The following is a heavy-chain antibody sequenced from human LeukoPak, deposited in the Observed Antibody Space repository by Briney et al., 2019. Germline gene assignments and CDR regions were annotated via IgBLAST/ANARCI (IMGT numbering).Heavy chain of an antibody. D-gene: IGHD3-16*02. CDR1: GFTFSSYS. V-gene: IGHV3-74*01. J-gene: IGHJ2*01. Sequence: GGSLRLSCAASGFTFSSYSMNWVRQAPGKGLVWVSRINSDGSSTSYADSVKGRFTISRDNAKNTLYLQMNSLRAEDTAVYYCARGGTYRSYWYFDLWGRGTLVTVSS. CDR3: ARGGTYRSYWYFDL. CDR2: INSDGSST.